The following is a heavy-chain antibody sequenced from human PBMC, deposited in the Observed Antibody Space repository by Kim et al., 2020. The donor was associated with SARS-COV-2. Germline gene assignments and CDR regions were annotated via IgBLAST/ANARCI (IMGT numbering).Heavy chain of an antibody. J-gene: IGHJ4*02. CDR3: ARDYTACVFYHTFDY. CDR2: IVAGGGAKI. D-gene: IGHD3-16*01. V-gene: IGHV3-21*06. CDR1: GFSFSTYS. Sequence: GGSLRLSCAASGFSFSTYSMNWVRQAPGKGLEWVSSIVAGGGAKIYYADSVKGRFTISRDNAKNSLYLQLNSLTTGDTAVYFCARDYTACVFYHTFDYWGQGTLVTVSS.